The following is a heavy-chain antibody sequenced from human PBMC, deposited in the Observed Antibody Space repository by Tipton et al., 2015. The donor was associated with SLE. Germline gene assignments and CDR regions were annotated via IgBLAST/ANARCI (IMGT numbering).Heavy chain of an antibody. CDR1: GYSISTGYY. Sequence: TLSLTCTVSGYSISTGYYWGWIRQPPGKGLEWIGSIYHSGSTYYNPSLKSRVTISLDTSKNQFSLKLSSVTAADTGVYYCARGRRDYYESSGYYYLFDYWGQGTLVTVSS. V-gene: IGHV4-38-2*02. CDR3: ARGRRDYYESSGYYYLFDY. J-gene: IGHJ4*02. CDR2: IYHSGST. D-gene: IGHD3-22*01.